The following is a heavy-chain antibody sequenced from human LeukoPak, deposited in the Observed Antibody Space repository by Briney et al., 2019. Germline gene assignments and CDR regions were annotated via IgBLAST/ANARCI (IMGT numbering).Heavy chain of an antibody. J-gene: IGHJ4*02. D-gene: IGHD6-6*01. Sequence: GGSLRLSCAASGFSINGYEMHWVRQAPGKGLEWEAVIAGDGSIKLYTDSVKGRFTISRDLSKNTVSLETNSLRPEDTAVYYCARDCIQAAPDFFDYWGQGTLVTASP. CDR3: ARDCIQAAPDFFDY. CDR1: GFSINGYE. V-gene: IGHV3-30-3*01. CDR2: IAGDGSIK.